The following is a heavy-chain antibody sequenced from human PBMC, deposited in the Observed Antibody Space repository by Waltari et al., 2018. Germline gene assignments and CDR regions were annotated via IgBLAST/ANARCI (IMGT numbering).Heavy chain of an antibody. Sequence: QVFLVESGGGVVQPGDSLRLPWVSSGFNFNSYGMHWVRQAPGKGLEWVAFTRFDGINKHYADSVKGRFTISRDNIKNTLYLQMNSLRREDSAVYYCAKGSGMDVWGHGTTVTVSS. V-gene: IGHV3-30*02. J-gene: IGHJ6*02. CDR1: GFNFNSYG. CDR3: AKGSGMDV. CDR2: TRFDGINK.